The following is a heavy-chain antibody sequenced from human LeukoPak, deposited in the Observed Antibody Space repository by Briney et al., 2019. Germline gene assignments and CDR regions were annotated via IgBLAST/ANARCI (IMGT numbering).Heavy chain of an antibody. CDR1: GGSISSYY. CDR3: ARAPPGWGIAAAGLDY. V-gene: IGHV4-59*01. CDR2: IYYSGST. J-gene: IGHJ4*02. Sequence: SETLSLTCTVSGGSISSYYWSWIQQPPGKGLEWIGYIYYSGSTNYNPSLKSRVTISVDTSKNQFSLKLSSVTAADTAVYYCARAPPGWGIAAAGLDYWGQGTLVTVSS. D-gene: IGHD6-13*01.